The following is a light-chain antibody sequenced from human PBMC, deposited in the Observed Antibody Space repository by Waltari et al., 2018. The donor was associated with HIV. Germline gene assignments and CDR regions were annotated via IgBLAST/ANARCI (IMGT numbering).Light chain of an antibody. CDR2: TEI. V-gene: IGLV3-25*03. CDR1: ALPKQY. J-gene: IGLJ2*01. Sequence: SYELTQPPSVSVSPGQTARITCSGDALPKQYAYWYQQKPGQAPVLVIYTEIERPSGIPERFSGSSSGTTVTLTISGVQAEDEADYYCQSADNSSTYKIFGGGTKLTVL. CDR3: QSADNSSTYKI.